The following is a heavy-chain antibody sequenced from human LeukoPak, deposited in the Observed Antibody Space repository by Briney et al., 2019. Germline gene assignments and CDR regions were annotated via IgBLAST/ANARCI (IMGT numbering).Heavy chain of an antibody. Sequence: ASVKVSCKASGYTFTSYDINWVRQATGQGLEWMGWMNPNSGNTGYAQRFQGRVTMTRNTSISTAYMELSSLRSEDTAVYYCARGPYSGSCYGRLWLDYWGQGTLVTVSS. CDR1: GYTFTSYD. V-gene: IGHV1-8*01. CDR2: MNPNSGNT. CDR3: ARGPYSGSCYGRLWLDY. D-gene: IGHD1-26*01. J-gene: IGHJ4*02.